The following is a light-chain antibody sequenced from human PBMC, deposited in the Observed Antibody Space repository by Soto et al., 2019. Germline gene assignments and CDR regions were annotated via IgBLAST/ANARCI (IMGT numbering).Light chain of an antibody. CDR3: PQSYSTPRT. V-gene: IGKV1-39*01. Sequence: DIQMTQSPSSLSASVGDRVTITCRASQSISSSLNWYQQKPGTAPNLLIYAASSLQSGVPSRFSGSGSGTDFTPTISSLQPEDFATYYCPQSYSTPRTFCQGTQLEIK. J-gene: IGKJ2*01. CDR1: QSISSS. CDR2: AAS.